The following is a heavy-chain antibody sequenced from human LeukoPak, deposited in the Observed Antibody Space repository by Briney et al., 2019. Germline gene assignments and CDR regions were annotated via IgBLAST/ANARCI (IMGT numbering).Heavy chain of an antibody. J-gene: IGHJ4*02. Sequence: PSGTLSLTCAVSGGSISNDKWWSWFRQSPVKGLEWIGEMYHSGSTNYNPSLKSRVTISVDKSNNQFSLKLISVTAADTAMYYCATGTSWYYYYWGQGTLVTVSS. CDR3: ATGTSWYYYY. D-gene: IGHD6-13*01. CDR1: GGSISNDKW. V-gene: IGHV4-4*02. CDR2: MYHSGST.